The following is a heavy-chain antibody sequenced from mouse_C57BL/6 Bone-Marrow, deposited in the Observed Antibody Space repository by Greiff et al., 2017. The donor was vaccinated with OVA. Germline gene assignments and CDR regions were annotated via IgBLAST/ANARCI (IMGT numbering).Heavy chain of an antibody. V-gene: IGHV1-22*01. J-gene: IGHJ3*01. CDR3: ARSDGYSWFAY. D-gene: IGHD2-3*01. CDR1: GYTFTDYN. CDR2: INPNNGGT. Sequence: EVMLVESGPELVKPGASVKMSCKASGYTFTDYNMHWVKQSHGKSLEWIGYINPNNGGTSYNQKFKGKATLTVNQSSSTAYMELRSLTSEDSAVYYCARSDGYSWFAYGGQGNLVTVSA.